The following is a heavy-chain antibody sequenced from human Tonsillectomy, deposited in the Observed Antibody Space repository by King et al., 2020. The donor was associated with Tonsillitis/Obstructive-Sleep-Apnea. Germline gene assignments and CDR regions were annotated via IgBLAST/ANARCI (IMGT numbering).Heavy chain of an antibody. V-gene: IGHV4-59*01. J-gene: IGHJ5*02. Sequence: VQLQESGPGLVKPSETLSLTCTVSGGSISSYYWSWIRQPPGKGREWIGYIYYSGSTNYNPPLKSRVTISVDTSKSQFSLKLSSVTAADTAVYDCARVTEYRGNWFDPWGQGTLVTVSS. CDR1: GGSISSYY. D-gene: IGHD2/OR15-2a*01. CDR2: IYYSGST. CDR3: ARVTEYRGNWFDP.